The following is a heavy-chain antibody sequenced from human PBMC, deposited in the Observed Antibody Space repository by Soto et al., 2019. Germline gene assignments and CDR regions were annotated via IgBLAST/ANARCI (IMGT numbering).Heavy chain of an antibody. J-gene: IGHJ6*03. CDR3: ARASGGYSYGNYYYYYYMDV. CDR2: IWYDGSNK. Sequence: GGSLRLSCAASGFTFSSYGMHWVRQATGKGLEWVAVIWYDGSNKYYADSVKGRSTISRDNSKNTLYLQMNSLRAEDTAVYYCARASGGYSYGNYYYYYYMDVWGKGTTVTVSS. V-gene: IGHV3-33*01. CDR1: GFTFSSYG. D-gene: IGHD5-18*01.